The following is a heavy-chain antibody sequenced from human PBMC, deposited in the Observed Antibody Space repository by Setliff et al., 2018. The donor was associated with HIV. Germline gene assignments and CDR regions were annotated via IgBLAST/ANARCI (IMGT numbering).Heavy chain of an antibody. CDR3: ARQYADPESGILDAFDI. Sequence: SETLSLTCTVSGGSMSSSSYYWGWIRQPPGKGLEWIGTIYYSGSTYYNPSLKSRVTISVDTSKNQFSLRLSSVTAADTAVYYCARQYADPESGILDAFDIWGQGTMVT. CDR2: IYYSGST. J-gene: IGHJ3*02. CDR1: GGSMSSSSYY. V-gene: IGHV4-39*01. D-gene: IGHD1-26*01.